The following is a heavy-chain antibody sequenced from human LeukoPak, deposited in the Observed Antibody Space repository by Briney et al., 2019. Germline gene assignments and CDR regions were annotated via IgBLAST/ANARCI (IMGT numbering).Heavy chain of an antibody. J-gene: IGHJ4*02. Sequence: GASVKVSCKASGYTFTTYGITWVRQAPGQGLEWMGWISAYNGNTKYAQKFQGRVSMTADTSPSTAYMELRSLRSDDTAVYYCAREGRQASGYDWMGGEFDYWGQGTLVTVSS. V-gene: IGHV1-18*01. D-gene: IGHD5-12*01. CDR2: ISAYNGNT. CDR1: GYTFTTYG. CDR3: AREGRQASGYDWMGGEFDY.